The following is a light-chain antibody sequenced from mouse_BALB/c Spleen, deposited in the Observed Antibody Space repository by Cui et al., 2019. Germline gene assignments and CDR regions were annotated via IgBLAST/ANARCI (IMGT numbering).Light chain of an antibody. CDR3: QQWSSNPLT. CDR1: SSVSY. CDR2: LTS. Sequence: QLVLTQSPALMSASPGENVTMTCSASSSVSYMYWYQQKPRSSPKPWIYLTSNLASGVPARFSGSGSGTSYSLTISSMEAENAATYYCQQWSSNPLTFGAGTKLELK. J-gene: IGKJ5*01. V-gene: IGKV4-68*01.